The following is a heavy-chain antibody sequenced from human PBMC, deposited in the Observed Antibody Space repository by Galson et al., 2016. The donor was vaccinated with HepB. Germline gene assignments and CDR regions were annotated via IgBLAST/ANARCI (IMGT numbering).Heavy chain of an antibody. V-gene: IGHV3-33*01. J-gene: IGHJ6*02. CDR3: ARVLFGSGSYWCLDV. Sequence: SLRLSCAASGFTFSGYGMHWVRQAPGKGLEWVALIWRDGSNKYYADSVKGRFTISRDNSKNTLYLQMNSLRDEDTAVYFCARVLFGSGSYWCLDVWGQGTTVTVAS. CDR2: IWRDGSNK. CDR1: GFTFSGYG. D-gene: IGHD3-10*01.